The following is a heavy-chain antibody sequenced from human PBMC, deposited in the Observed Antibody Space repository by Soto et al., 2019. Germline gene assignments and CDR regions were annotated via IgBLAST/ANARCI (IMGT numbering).Heavy chain of an antibody. CDR1: GFIFSDFG. Sequence: QVNLVESGGGVVQPGRSLRLSCEASGFIFSDFGMHWVRQAPGKGLEWVAVISYDGNNKYYAQSVKGRFTISRDNSKKTLFLNMDSLRPDDTAVYHCVKGDLDTAVVNSPDAFDFWGPGTMVTVS. V-gene: IGHV3-30*18. CDR2: ISYDGNNK. D-gene: IGHD5-18*01. CDR3: VKGDLDTAVVNSPDAFDF. J-gene: IGHJ3*01.